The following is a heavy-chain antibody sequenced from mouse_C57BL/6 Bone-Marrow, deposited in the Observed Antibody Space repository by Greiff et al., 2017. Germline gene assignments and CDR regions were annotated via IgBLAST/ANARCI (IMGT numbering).Heavy chain of an antibody. Sequence: QVQLQQPGAELVMPGASVKLSCKASGYTFTSYWMHWVKQRPGQGLEWIGEIDPSDSYTKYNQKFKGKSTLPVDKSSSTADMQLSSLTSEDSAVYYCARERVPLWFADWGQGTRVTVSA. J-gene: IGHJ3*01. V-gene: IGHV1-69*01. CDR1: GYTFTSYW. D-gene: IGHD5-1*01. CDR2: IDPSDSYT. CDR3: ARERVPLWFAD.